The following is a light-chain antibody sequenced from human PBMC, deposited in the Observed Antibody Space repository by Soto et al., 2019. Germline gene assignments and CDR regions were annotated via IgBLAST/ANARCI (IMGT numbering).Light chain of an antibody. CDR1: SSDVGSYNL. J-gene: IGLJ1*01. V-gene: IGLV2-23*01. Sequence: QSALTQPASVSGSPGQSITMSCTGTSSDVGSYNLVSWYQQHPGKAPKLMIYEGSKRPSGVSNRFSGSKSGNTASLTISGLQAEDEADYYCCSYAGSSNVFGTGTKHTVL. CDR3: CSYAGSSNV. CDR2: EGS.